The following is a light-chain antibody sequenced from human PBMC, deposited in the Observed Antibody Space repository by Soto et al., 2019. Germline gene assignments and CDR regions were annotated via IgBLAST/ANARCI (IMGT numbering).Light chain of an antibody. CDR3: QSYGNNNQV. Sequence: NFMLTQPHSVSESPGKTVTISCTGSGGSIASNYVQWYQQRPGSAPTTVISENNRSPSGVPDRFSGSIDSSSNSASLTISGLKTEDEADYYCQSYGNNNQVFGGGTKLTVL. CDR2: ENN. J-gene: IGLJ3*02. CDR1: GGSIASNY. V-gene: IGLV6-57*02.